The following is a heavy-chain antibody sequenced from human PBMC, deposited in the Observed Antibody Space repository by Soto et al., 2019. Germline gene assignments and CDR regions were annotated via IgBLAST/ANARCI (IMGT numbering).Heavy chain of an antibody. V-gene: IGHV4-39*02. CDR3: ARSLRGDYLYYFDF. CDR2: VYYTGST. CDR1: GGSVTSVSYF. D-gene: IGHD4-17*01. Sequence: SETLSLTCPVSGGSVTSVSYFWGWIRQPPGKGLEWIGSVYYTGSTYYSPSLKSRVTMSVDTSKNHFSLSLSSVTAADTAVYYCARSLRGDYLYYFDFWGQGTLVTVSS. J-gene: IGHJ4*02.